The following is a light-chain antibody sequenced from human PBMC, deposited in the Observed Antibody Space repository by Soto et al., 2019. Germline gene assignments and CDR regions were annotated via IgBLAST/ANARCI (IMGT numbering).Light chain of an antibody. CDR1: QTIHRR. V-gene: IGKV1-5*03. CDR2: EAS. CDR3: QQYRSFFT. J-gene: IGKJ3*01. Sequence: DFQMTQSPSILSASVGDRVTITCRASQTIHRRLAWYQHKQGEAPKLLIYEASTLESGVPSRFSGSGFGTEFTLTINNLQPDDSATYYCQQYRSFFTFGPGTKVDIK.